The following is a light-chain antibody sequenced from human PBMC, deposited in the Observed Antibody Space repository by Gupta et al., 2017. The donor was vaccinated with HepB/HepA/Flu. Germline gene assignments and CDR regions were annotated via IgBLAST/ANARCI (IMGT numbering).Light chain of an antibody. J-gene: IGLJ2*01. CDR1: KLGDKY. CDR3: QAWDSSVV. CDR2: QDS. Sequence: SYELTQPPSVSVSPGQTASITCSGDKLGDKYACWYQQKPGQSPVLVIYQDSKRPSGIPERLSGSNSGNTDPLTISGTQAMEEADYYCQAWDSSVVFGGGTKLTVL. V-gene: IGLV3-1*01.